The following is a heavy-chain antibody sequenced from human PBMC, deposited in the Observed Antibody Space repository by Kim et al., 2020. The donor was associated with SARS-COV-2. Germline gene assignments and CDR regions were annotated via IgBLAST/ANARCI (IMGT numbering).Heavy chain of an antibody. V-gene: IGHV4-59*08. D-gene: IGHD3-10*01. CDR3: ARHLVLLWFGELLSYDAFDI. J-gene: IGHJ3*02. CDR2: IYYSGST. CDR1: GGSISSYY. Sequence: SETLSLTCTVSGGSISSYYWSWIRQPPGKGLEWIGYIYYSGSTNYNPSLKSRVTISVDTSKNQFSLKLSSVTAADTAVYYCARHLVLLWFGELLSYDAFDIWGQGTMVTVSS.